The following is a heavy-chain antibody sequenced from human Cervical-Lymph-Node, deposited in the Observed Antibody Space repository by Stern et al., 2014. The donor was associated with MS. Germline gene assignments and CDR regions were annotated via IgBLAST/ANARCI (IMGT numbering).Heavy chain of an antibody. CDR2: IYYRGTT. CDR1: GASITSHF. Sequence: VQLVESGPGLLRPSETLSLTCNASGASITSHFWRWIRQPPGKGLEWIGYIYYRGTTNYNASLKGRVAISIATSKTQFSLRLSSVTPADTAVYYCARATDLWGQGALVTVSS. J-gene: IGHJ5*02. V-gene: IGHV4-59*11. CDR3: ARATDL.